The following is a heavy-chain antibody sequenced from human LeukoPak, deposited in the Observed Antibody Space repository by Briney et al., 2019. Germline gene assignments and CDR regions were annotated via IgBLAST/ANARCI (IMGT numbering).Heavy chain of an antibody. J-gene: IGHJ5*02. Sequence: GASVKVSCKASGYTFTSYAMNWVRQAPGQGLEWMGWINTNTGNPTYAQGFTGRFVFSLDTSVSTAYLQISSLKAEDTAVYYCAREWGKEGRNWFDPWGQGTLVTVSS. CDR2: INTNTGNP. D-gene: IGHD7-27*01. CDR3: AREWGKEGRNWFDP. V-gene: IGHV7-4-1*02. CDR1: GYTFTSYA.